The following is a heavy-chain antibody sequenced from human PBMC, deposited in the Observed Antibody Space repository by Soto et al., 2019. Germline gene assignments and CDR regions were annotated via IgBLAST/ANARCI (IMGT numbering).Heavy chain of an antibody. CDR2: ISSTTNYI. CDR1: GFTFTGYS. V-gene: IGHV3-21*01. CDR3: ARESEDLTSNFDY. Sequence: GGSLRLSCAASGFTFTGYSMNWVRQAPGKGLEWVSSISSTTNYIYYADSMKGRFTVSRDNAKNSVYLDMNSLSAEDTAVYYCARESEDLTSNFDYWGQGTLVTVSS. J-gene: IGHJ4*02.